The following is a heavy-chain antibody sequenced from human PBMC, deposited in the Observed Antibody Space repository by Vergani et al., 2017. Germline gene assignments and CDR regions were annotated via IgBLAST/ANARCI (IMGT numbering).Heavy chain of an antibody. J-gene: IGHJ4*02. D-gene: IGHD6-19*01. CDR1: GFTFSSYA. CDR2: ISGSGGST. Sequence: EVQLLESGGGLVQPGGSLRLSCAASGFTFSSYAMSWVRQAPGKGLEWVSAISGSGGSTYYADSVKGRFTISRDNSKNTLYLQMNSLRAEDTAVYYCAKDKSVFGGWGQDPVLGVWYFDYWGQGTLVTVSS. V-gene: IGHV3-23*01. CDR3: AKDKSVFGGWGQDPVLGVWYFDY.